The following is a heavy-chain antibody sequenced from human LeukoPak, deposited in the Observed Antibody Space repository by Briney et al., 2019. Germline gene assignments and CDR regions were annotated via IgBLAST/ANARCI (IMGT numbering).Heavy chain of an antibody. CDR1: GGSISSSSYY. Sequence: PSETLSLTCTVSGGSISSSSYYWGWIRQPPGKGLEWIGSIYYSGSTYYNPSLKSRVTISVDTSKNQFSLKLSSVTAADTAVYYCAREIIENYYDSSGYYSLDYWGQGTLVTVSS. CDR3: AREIIENYYDSSGYYSLDY. CDR2: IYYSGST. J-gene: IGHJ4*02. V-gene: IGHV4-39*07. D-gene: IGHD3-22*01.